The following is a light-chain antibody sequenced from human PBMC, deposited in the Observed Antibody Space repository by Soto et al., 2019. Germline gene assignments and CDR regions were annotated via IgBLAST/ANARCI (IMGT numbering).Light chain of an antibody. Sequence: QSALSLPGSVPGAPGQSITNSCPGTSSVVGGYNYVSWYQQHPGKAPKLIIYDVSNRPSGVSNRFSGSKSGNTASLTISGLQAEDEADYYCSSYTSSSTLVFGTGTKVTVL. CDR3: SSYTSSSTLV. CDR1: SSVVGGYNY. V-gene: IGLV2-14*01. J-gene: IGLJ1*01. CDR2: DVS.